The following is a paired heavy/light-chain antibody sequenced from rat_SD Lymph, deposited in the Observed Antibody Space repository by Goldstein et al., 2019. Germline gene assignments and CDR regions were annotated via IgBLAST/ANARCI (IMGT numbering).Light chain of an antibody. CDR2: KVS. V-gene: IGKV1S21*01. CDR3: GQGTQYPFT. Sequence: DVVMTQTPVSMSVSLGGQVSISCRSSQSLVHNNGNTYLSWYIQKPSQSPQLLIYKVSNRFSGISDRFSGSGSGTDFTLKISRVEPDDLGVYYCGQGTQYPFTFGSGTKLEIK. J-gene: IGKJ4*01. CDR1: QSLVHNNGNTY.
Heavy chain of an antibody. CDR3: TWGNNWD. J-gene: IGHJ2*01. CDR2: IKAKSNNYAT. V-gene: IGHV6-8*01. CDR1: GFTFSNAW. Sequence: EVQLVETGGGLVQPGKSLKLTCATSGFTFSNAWMHWVRQSPEKQLEWVAQIKAKSNNYATYYAESVKGRFTISRDDSKSSVYLQMNSLKEEDTAIYYCTWGNNWDWGQGVMVTVSS. D-gene: IGHD1-10*01.